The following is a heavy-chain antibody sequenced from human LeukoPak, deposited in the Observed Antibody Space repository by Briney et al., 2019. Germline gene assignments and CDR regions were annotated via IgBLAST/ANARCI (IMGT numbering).Heavy chain of an antibody. CDR2: MPYSGSS. Sequence: PSETLSLTCTVSGGSISSFYWNWIRQPPGKGLEWIGYMPYSGSSNYNPSLKSRLTMSVDMSKNQFSLKLSSVTAADTAVYYCATNGFGTPFYYGMDVWGQGTTVTVSS. CDR1: GGSISSFY. J-gene: IGHJ6*02. V-gene: IGHV4-59*01. D-gene: IGHD3-16*01. CDR3: ATNGFGTPFYYGMDV.